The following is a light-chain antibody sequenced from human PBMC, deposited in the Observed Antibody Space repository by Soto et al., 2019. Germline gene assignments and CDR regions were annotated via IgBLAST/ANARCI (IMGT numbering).Light chain of an antibody. V-gene: IGKV3-20*01. CDR2: GAS. J-gene: IGKJ1*01. CDR1: QSVNSEY. Sequence: EIVLTQSPGTLSLSPGERVTLSCRASQSVNSEYLAWYQHKPGQAPRLLIFGASIRATGISDRFSGSGSGTDFTLTFRRLEPADFAVYYCQQYGTSPATFGQGTKVEIK. CDR3: QQYGTSPAT.